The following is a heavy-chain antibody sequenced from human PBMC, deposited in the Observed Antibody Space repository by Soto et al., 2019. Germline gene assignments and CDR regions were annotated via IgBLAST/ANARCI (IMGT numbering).Heavy chain of an antibody. V-gene: IGHV4-61*01. CDR1: GGSVNNKTYY. Sequence: PSETLSLTCSVSGGSVNNKTYYWSWIRQPPGKRLEWIGYVYYSGTNNYNPSLKSRVTISIDMSKNQFSLRLSSVTAADTALYYCARTTAVPNTLRSRYFFDFWGQGTLVTVSS. D-gene: IGHD3-9*01. J-gene: IGHJ4*02. CDR3: ARTTAVPNTLRSRYFFDF. CDR2: VYYSGTN.